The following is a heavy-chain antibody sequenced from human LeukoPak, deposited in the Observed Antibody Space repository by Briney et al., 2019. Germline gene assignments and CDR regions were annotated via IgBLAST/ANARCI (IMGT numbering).Heavy chain of an antibody. CDR3: ARDPMVRGVTTNYYYGMDV. CDR2: SNAGNGNT. Sequence: GASVKVSCKASGYTFTSYAMHWVRQAPGQRLEWMGWSNAGNGNTKYSQKFQGRVTITRDTSASTAYMELSSLRSEDTAVYYCARDPMVRGVTTNYYYGMDVWGQGTTVTVSS. J-gene: IGHJ6*02. V-gene: IGHV1-3*01. CDR1: GYTFTSYA. D-gene: IGHD3-10*01.